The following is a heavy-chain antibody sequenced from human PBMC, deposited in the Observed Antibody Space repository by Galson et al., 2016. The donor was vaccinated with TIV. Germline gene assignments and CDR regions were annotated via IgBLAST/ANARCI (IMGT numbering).Heavy chain of an antibody. CDR2: IDPTYGGT. CDR3: IRDLGRLRDF. D-gene: IGHD7-27*01. J-gene: IGHJ4*02. Sequence: SVKVSCKASGNIFTRDYVHWVRQAPGQGLEWMGVIDPTYGGTTFAQKFQALVTMTRDTSTSTVYMEVSGLESDDTAVYYCIRDLGRLRDFWGQGTLVTVSS. V-gene: IGHV1-46*03. CDR1: GNIFTRDY.